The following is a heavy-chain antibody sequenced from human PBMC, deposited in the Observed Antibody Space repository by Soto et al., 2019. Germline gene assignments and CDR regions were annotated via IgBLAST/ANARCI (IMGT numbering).Heavy chain of an antibody. CDR3: THRSPAYGHDF. D-gene: IGHD3-10*01. CDR1: DFSLTTRGVG. Sequence: SGPTLVNPTPPLTLTCNFSDFSLTTRGVGVGWIRQPPGKAREWVALIYWNDDQRYNPSLKSRLTVTKDTSKNHVVLTMTNVAPLDTATYYCTHRSPAYGHDFWGPGTLVTVSS. J-gene: IGHJ4*02. V-gene: IGHV2-5*01. CDR2: IYWNDDQ.